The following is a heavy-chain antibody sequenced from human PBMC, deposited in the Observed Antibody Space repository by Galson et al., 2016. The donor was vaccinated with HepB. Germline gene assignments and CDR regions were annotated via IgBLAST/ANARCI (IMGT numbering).Heavy chain of an antibody. CDR3: ARDDSGGWYGFHYGMDV. J-gene: IGHJ6*02. D-gene: IGHD6-19*01. V-gene: IGHV4-59*01. Sequence: SETLSLTCTVSGASISGYYLSWIRQPPGKGLEWIGYIYYSGRTNYNPSLKSRVTISVDTSKNQFSLKLSSATAADTAVYYCARDDSGGWYGFHYGMDVWGQGTTGTVSS. CDR1: GASISGYY. CDR2: IYYSGRT.